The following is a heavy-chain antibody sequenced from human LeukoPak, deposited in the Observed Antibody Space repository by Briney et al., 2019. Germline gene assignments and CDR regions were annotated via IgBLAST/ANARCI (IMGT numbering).Heavy chain of an antibody. CDR2: IYSSGNT. D-gene: IGHD3-3*01. Sequence: GGSLRLSCAVSGFNVRTKYMSWVRQAPGKGLEWVSVIYSSGNTYYADSVKGRFTISRDSSKNTLYLHLNSLRAEDTAVYYCARDFWSGYYTPLENWGQGTLVTVSS. CDR1: GFNVRTKY. V-gene: IGHV3-66*01. CDR3: ARDFWSGYYTPLEN. J-gene: IGHJ4*02.